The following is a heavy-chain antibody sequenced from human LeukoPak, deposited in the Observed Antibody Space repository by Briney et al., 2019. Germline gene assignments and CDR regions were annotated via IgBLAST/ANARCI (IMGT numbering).Heavy chain of an antibody. J-gene: IGHJ4*02. CDR2: IYYSGST. CDR3: ARGYYGLFDY. CDR1: GDSISSGGYS. Sequence: PSETLSLTCAVSGDSISSGGYSWSWIRQPPGKGLEWIGYIYYSGSTYYNSSLKSRVTISVDTSKNQFSLKLSSVTAADTAVYFCARGYYGLFDYWGQGTLVTVSS. D-gene: IGHD3-10*01. V-gene: IGHV4-30-4*07.